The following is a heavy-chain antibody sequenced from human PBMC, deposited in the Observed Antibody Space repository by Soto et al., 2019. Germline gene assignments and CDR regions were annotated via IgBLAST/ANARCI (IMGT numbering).Heavy chain of an antibody. CDR3: ARERDVGGDSSGYTDY. CDR2: INHSGST. CDR1: GGSFSGYY. J-gene: IGHJ4*02. V-gene: IGHV4-34*01. D-gene: IGHD3-22*01. Sequence: KPSETLSLTCAVYGGSFSGYYWSWIRQPPGKGLEWIGEINHSGSTNYNPSLKSRVTISVDTSKNQFSLKLSSVTTADTAVYYCARERDVGGDSSGYTDYWGQGTLVTVSS.